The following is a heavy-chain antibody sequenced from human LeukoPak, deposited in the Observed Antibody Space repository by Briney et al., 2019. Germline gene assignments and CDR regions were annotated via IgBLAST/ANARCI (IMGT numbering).Heavy chain of an antibody. Sequence: GGSLRLSCAASGFTFSSYSMNWVRQAPGKGLEWVSYISTSSSTKYYADSVKGRFTISRDNAKNSLYLQMNSLRAEDTAVYYCARAPLSFSNAFDIWGQGTMVTVSS. V-gene: IGHV3-48*04. CDR1: GFTFSSYS. CDR2: ISTSSSTK. J-gene: IGHJ3*02. D-gene: IGHD2/OR15-2a*01. CDR3: ARAPLSFSNAFDI.